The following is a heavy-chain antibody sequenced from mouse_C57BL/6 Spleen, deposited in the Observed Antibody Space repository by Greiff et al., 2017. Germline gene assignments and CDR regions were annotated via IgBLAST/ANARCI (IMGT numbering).Heavy chain of an antibody. V-gene: IGHV5-4*01. CDR1: GFTFSSYA. Sequence: EVQGVESGGGLVKPGGSLKLSCAASGFTFSSYAMSWVRQTPEQRLEWVATISDGGSYTYYPDNVKGRFTIARENANNNLYLQRSHLKSEDTAMYYCGRGFDYGSKDWGQGTLVTVSA. D-gene: IGHD1-1*01. J-gene: IGHJ3*01. CDR3: GRGFDYGSKD. CDR2: ISDGGSYT.